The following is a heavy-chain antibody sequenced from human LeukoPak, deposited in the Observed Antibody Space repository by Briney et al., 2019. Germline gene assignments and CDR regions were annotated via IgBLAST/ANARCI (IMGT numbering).Heavy chain of an antibody. CDR2: IYYSGGT. D-gene: IGHD5-18*01. V-gene: IGHV4-30-4*01. CDR1: GGSISSGDYY. Sequence: PSETLSLTCTVSGGSISSGDYYWSWIRQPPGKGLEWIGYIYYSGGTYYNPSLKSRVTISVDTSKNQFSLKLRSVTAADTAVYYCARWGSSGGYSYYGDYWGQGTLVTVSS. CDR3: ARWGSSGGYSYYGDY. J-gene: IGHJ4*02.